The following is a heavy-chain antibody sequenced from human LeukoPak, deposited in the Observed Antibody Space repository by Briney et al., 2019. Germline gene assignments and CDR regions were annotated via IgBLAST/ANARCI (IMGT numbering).Heavy chain of an antibody. J-gene: IGHJ4*02. CDR1: GFTLSNYA. D-gene: IGHD3-10*01. CDR2: NSGRDNGT. V-gene: IGHV3-23*01. Sequence: PRESLLLSCATPGFTLSNYAMTRVRWTPGKGLEMVPRNSGRDNGTWYAASVKGRFTISRDNPKHTLSLQMNSLTDEDTAVYYCAKGFYHYCGAGSYTLDFWGQGTQVTVSS. CDR3: AKGFYHYCGAGSYTLDF.